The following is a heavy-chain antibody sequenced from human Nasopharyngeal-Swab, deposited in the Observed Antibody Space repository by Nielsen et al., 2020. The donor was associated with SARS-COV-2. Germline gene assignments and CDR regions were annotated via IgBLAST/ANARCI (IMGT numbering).Heavy chain of an antibody. CDR1: GGSISSGGYS. Sequence: SETLSLTCAVSGGSISSGGYSWSWIRQPPGKGLEWIGYIYHSGSTYYNPPLKSRVTISVDRSKNQFSLKLSSVTAADTAVYYCARDRIYGGNSAFDYWGQGTLVTVSS. CDR3: ARDRIYGGNSAFDY. J-gene: IGHJ4*02. V-gene: IGHV4-30-2*01. D-gene: IGHD4-23*01. CDR2: IYHSGST.